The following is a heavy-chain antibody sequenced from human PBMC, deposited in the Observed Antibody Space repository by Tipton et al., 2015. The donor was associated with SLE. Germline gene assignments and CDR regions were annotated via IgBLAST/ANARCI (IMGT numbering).Heavy chain of an antibody. Sequence: TLSLTCAVSGASTSRGGYSWTWIRQPPGKGLEWIGYIYQSGTTDYNPSLKSRVTISVDRSKNQFSLDLTSVTAADTAVYYCARGLTWNYPFDYWGQGALVTVSS. CDR3: ARGLTWNYPFDY. V-gene: IGHV4-30-2*01. CDR1: GASTSRGGYS. J-gene: IGHJ4*02. CDR2: IYQSGTT. D-gene: IGHD1-7*01.